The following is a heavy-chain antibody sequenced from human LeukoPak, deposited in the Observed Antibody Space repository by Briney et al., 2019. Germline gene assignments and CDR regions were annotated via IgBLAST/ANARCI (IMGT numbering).Heavy chain of an antibody. V-gene: IGHV4-39*07. Sequence: SETLSLTCTVSGGSISSSSYYWGWIRQPPGKGLEWIGSIYYSGSTYYNPSLKSRVTISVDTSKNQFSLKLSSVTAADTAVYYCARLPGAHYYYYYMDVWGKGTTVTISS. D-gene: IGHD7-27*01. CDR1: GGSISSSSYY. CDR2: IYYSGST. J-gene: IGHJ6*03. CDR3: ARLPGAHYYYYYMDV.